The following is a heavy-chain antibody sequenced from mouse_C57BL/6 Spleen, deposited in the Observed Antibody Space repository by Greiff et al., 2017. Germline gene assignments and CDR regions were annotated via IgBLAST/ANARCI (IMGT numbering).Heavy chain of an antibody. Sequence: QVQLQQPGAELVRPGSSVKLSCKASGYTFTSYWMHWVKQRPIQGLEWIGNIDPSDSETHYNQKFKDKATLTVDKSSRPAYMQLSSLTSEDSAVYYCARGAAQAHDYWGQGTTLTVSS. CDR1: GYTFTSYW. J-gene: IGHJ2*01. D-gene: IGHD3-2*02. CDR2: IDPSDSET. V-gene: IGHV1-52*01. CDR3: ARGAAQAHDY.